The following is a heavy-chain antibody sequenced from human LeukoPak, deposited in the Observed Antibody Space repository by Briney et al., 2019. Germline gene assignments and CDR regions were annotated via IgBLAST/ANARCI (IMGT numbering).Heavy chain of an antibody. D-gene: IGHD3-3*01. Sequence: PGGSLRLSCAASGFTFSSYAMSWVRQAPGKGLEWVSAISGSGGSTYYADSVKGRFTISRDNSKNTLYLQMNSLRVEDTAVYYCAKATNPIFGVVTNQXAFDIWGQGXXVTVSS. CDR1: GFTFSSYA. CDR2: ISGSGGST. V-gene: IGHV3-23*01. CDR3: AKATNPIFGVVTNQXAFDI. J-gene: IGHJ3*02.